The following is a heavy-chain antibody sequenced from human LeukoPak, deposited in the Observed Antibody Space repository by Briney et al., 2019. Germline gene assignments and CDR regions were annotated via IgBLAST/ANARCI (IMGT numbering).Heavy chain of an antibody. CDR3: ARDMIRGVVNN. CDR2: INPSGSST. V-gene: IGHV3-74*01. Sequence: GGSLRLSCAASGFTFSSNWMHWVRQVPGKGLVWVSLINPSGSSTTYADSVKGRFTISRDNAKNRLYMQMNSLRVEDTAVYYCARDMIRGVVNNWGQGALVTVSS. D-gene: IGHD3-10*01. CDR1: GFTFSSNW. J-gene: IGHJ4*02.